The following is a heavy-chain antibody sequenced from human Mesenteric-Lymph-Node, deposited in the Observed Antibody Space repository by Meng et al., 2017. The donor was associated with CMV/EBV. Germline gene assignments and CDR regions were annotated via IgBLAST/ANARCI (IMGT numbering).Heavy chain of an antibody. CDR2: FYGDGYT. CDR3: HGFGGYSS. J-gene: IGHJ5*02. Sequence: LSLTCAVSGFSVSNNHVAWVRQAPGKGLEWVSLFYGDGYTTYADSVKGRFAISRDNSRNTVSLQMNNLRADDTAMYYCHGFGGYSSWGQGTLVTVSS. D-gene: IGHD1-26*01. V-gene: IGHV3-53*01. CDR1: GFSVSNNH.